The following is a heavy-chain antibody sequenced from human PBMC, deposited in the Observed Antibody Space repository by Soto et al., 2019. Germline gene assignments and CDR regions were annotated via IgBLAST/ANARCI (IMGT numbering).Heavy chain of an antibody. CDR2: ISAYNGNT. J-gene: IGHJ6*02. CDR1: GYTFTSYG. CDR3: AGVLIGYYDILTGPHRMDA. Sequence: QVQLVQSGAEVKKPGASVKVSCKASGYTFTSYGISWVRQAPGQGLEWMGWISAYNGNTNYAQKLQGRVTMTTDTSTSPAYMELRSLRSDVTAVYYCAGVLIGYYDILTGPHRMDAWGQGTKVTVSS. D-gene: IGHD3-9*01. V-gene: IGHV1-18*01.